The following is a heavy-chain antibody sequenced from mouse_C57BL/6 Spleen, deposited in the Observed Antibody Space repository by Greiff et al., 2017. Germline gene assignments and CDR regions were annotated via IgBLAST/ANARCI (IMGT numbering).Heavy chain of an antibody. CDR1: GYTFTSYW. CDR2: IDPSDSYT. J-gene: IGHJ1*03. CDR3: ARSHPSSGLWYFDV. D-gene: IGHD3-2*02. Sequence: VQLQQPGAELVRPGTSVKLSCKASGYTFTSYWMHWVKQRPGQGLEWIGVIDPSDSYTNYNQKLKGKATLTVDTSSSTAYMQLSSLTSEDSAVYYCARSHPSSGLWYFDVWGTGTTVTVSS. V-gene: IGHV1-59*01.